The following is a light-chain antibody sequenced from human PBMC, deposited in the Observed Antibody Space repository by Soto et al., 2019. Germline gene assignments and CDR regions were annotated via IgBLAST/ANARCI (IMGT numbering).Light chain of an antibody. CDR2: DVS. CDR3: SSYTSGTTLV. V-gene: IGLV2-14*03. J-gene: IGLJ2*01. Sequence: QSALTQPASVSGSPGQSITISCTGTSSDVGGYNYVSWYQQHPGKAPKLMIYDVSNRPSGVSNRFSGSESGNTASLTISGLQAEDEADYYCSSYTSGTTLVFGGGTEVTVL. CDR1: SSDVGGYNY.